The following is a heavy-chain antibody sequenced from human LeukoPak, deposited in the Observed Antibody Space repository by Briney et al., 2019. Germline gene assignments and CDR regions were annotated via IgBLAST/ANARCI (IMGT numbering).Heavy chain of an antibody. J-gene: IGHJ4*02. V-gene: IGHV1-2*02. D-gene: IGHD4-23*01. CDR1: GYTFTSNA. CDR2: INPNSGGT. Sequence: VASVKVSCKASGYTFTSNALGWVRQAPGQGLEWMGWINPNSGGTNYAQKFQGRVTMTRDTSITTAYMELSRLRSDDTAVYYCADYGGNSEVNWGQGTLVTVSS. CDR3: ADYGGNSEVN.